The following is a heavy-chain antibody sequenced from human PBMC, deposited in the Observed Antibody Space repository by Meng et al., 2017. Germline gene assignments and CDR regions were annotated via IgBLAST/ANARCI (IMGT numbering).Heavy chain of an antibody. Sequence: LRLSCTVSGGSISSGGYYWSWSRQHPGKGLEWIGYIYYSGSTYYNPSLKSLVTISVDTSKNQFSLKLSSVTAADKAVYYCARGSPYYDFWSGPDAFDIWGQGTMVTVSS. J-gene: IGHJ3*02. CDR3: ARGSPYYDFWSGPDAFDI. V-gene: IGHV4-31*01. CDR1: GGSISSGGYY. D-gene: IGHD3-3*01. CDR2: IYYSGST.